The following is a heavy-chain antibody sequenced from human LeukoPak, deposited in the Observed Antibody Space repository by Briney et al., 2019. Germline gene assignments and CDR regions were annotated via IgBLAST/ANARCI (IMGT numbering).Heavy chain of an antibody. V-gene: IGHV3-48*01. Sequence: GGSPRLSCAASGFTFTTYSMNWVRQAPGKGLEWVSYISSSSSTIYYADSVKGRFTISRDNAKNSLYLQMNNLGAEDTAVYYCASGPGGAWDYYMDVWGKGTTVAVSS. CDR2: ISSSSSTI. J-gene: IGHJ6*03. CDR1: GFTFTTYS. D-gene: IGHD1-1*01. CDR3: ASGPGGAWDYYMDV.